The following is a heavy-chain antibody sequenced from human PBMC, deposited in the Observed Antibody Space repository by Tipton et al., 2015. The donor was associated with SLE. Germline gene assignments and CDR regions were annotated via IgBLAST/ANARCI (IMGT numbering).Heavy chain of an antibody. CDR2: IYTSGST. J-gene: IGHJ4*02. CDR3: ARAPFGGTDY. CDR1: GGSISSGSYY. D-gene: IGHD4-23*01. Sequence: TLSLTCTVSGGSISSGSYYWSWIRQPAGKGLEWIGHIYTSGSTNYNPSLKSRGTISVDTSKNQFSLKLSSVTAADTAVYYCARAPFGGTDYWGQGTLVTVSS. V-gene: IGHV4-61*09.